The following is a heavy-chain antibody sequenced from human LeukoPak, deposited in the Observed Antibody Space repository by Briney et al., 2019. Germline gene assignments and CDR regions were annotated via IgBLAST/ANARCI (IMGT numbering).Heavy chain of an antibody. Sequence: GGSLRLSCAASGFTFSDYYMSWIRQAPGKGLEWVSYIGSSSSYTNYADSVKGRFTISRDNAKNSLYLQMNSLRAEDTAVYYCARARYYGSGSYYDLFDSYYYYGMDVWGQGTTVTVSS. CDR3: ARARYYGSGSYYDLFDSYYYYGMDV. CDR2: IGSSSSYT. D-gene: IGHD3-10*01. J-gene: IGHJ6*02. CDR1: GFTFSDYY. V-gene: IGHV3-11*06.